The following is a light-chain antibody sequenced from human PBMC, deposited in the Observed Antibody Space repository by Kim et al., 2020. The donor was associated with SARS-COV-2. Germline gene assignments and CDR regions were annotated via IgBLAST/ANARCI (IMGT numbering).Light chain of an antibody. Sequence: SYELTQPPSVSVAPGKTARITCGGNNIGSKSVHWYQQKPGQAPVLVIYYDSDRPSGIPERFSGSNSGNTATLTISRVEAGDEADYYCQVWDSSDRGVFGG. CDR2: YDS. CDR3: QVWDSSDRGV. CDR1: NIGSKS. J-gene: IGLJ3*02. V-gene: IGLV3-21*04.